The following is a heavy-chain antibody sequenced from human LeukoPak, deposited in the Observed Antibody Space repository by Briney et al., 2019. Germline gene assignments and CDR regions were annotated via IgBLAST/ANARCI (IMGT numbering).Heavy chain of an antibody. J-gene: IGHJ6*02. D-gene: IGHD3-9*01. CDR3: ASNPYDILMRSYYYYGMDV. Sequence: AAVTVSCKASGYTFTSYGISWVRQAPGQGVEGMGWISAYNGNTNYAQKLQGRVTITTDTSTSTAYMELRSLRSDDTAVYYCASNPYDILMRSYYYYGMDVWGQGTTVTVSS. CDR1: GYTFTSYG. V-gene: IGHV1-18*01. CDR2: ISAYNGNT.